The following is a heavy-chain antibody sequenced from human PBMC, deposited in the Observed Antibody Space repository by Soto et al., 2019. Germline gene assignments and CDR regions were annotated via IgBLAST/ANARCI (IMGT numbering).Heavy chain of an antibody. CDR1: GGSISSYY. J-gene: IGHJ6*02. CDR3: ARGELELGTEYYYYYYGMDV. Sequence: SDTLSLTCTVSGGSISSYYWSWIRQPPGKGLEWIGYIYYSGSTNYNPSLKSRVTISVDTSKNQFSLKLSSVTAADTAVYYCARGELELGTEYYYYYYGMDVWGQGTTVTVSS. CDR2: IYYSGST. D-gene: IGHD1-7*01. V-gene: IGHV4-59*07.